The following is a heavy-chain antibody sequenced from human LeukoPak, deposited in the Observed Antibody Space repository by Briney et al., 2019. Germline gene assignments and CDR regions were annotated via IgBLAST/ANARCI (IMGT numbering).Heavy chain of an antibody. CDR3: ARGEWSGDAFDI. J-gene: IGHJ3*02. D-gene: IGHD3-3*01. CDR2: INHSGST. Sequence: PSETLSLTCAVYGGSFSGYYWSWIRQPPGKGLEWIGEINHSGSTNYNPSLKSRVTISVDTSKNQFSLKLSSVTAADTAVYYCARGEWSGDAFDIWGQGTMVTVSS. V-gene: IGHV4-34*01. CDR1: GGSFSGYY.